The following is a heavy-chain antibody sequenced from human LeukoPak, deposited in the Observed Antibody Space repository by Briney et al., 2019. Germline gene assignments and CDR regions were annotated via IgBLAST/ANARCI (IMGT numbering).Heavy chain of an antibody. CDR2: ISGSGGST. CDR3: ARLVRDHSSTWGAFDS. V-gene: IGHV3-23*01. J-gene: IGHJ4*02. D-gene: IGHD6-13*01. CDR1: GFTFSSHA. Sequence: QPGGSLRLSCAASGFTFSSHAMSWVRQAPGKGLEWVSAISGSGGSTYYADSVKGRFTISRDNSKNTLYLQMNSLRAEDTALYFCARLVRDHSSTWGAFDSWGQGTLVTVSS.